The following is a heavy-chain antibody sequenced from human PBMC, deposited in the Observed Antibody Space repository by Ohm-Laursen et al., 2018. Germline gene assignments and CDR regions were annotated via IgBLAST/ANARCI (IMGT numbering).Heavy chain of an antibody. CDR3: AKARSAVVFAASNH. D-gene: IGHD2-15*01. CDR1: GFTFSSYG. J-gene: IGHJ5*02. V-gene: IGHV3-23*01. Sequence: SLRLSCAASGFTFSSYGMNWGCQAPGRGLEWVSIIRASGSSTYYADSVKGRFTISRDSSENTVYFQMNDLRAEDTALYYCAKARSAVVFAASNHWGQGALVIVSS. CDR2: IRASGSST.